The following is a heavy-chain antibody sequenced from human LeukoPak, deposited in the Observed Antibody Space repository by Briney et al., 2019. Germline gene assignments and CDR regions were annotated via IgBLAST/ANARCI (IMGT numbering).Heavy chain of an antibody. CDR3: ARTGYSSGWYDGY. J-gene: IGHJ4*02. D-gene: IGHD6-19*01. CDR1: GGSFSGYY. V-gene: IGHV4-34*01. Sequence: SETLSLTCAVYGGSFSGYYWSWIRQPPGKGLEWIGEINHSGSTNYNPSLKSRVTISVDTSKNQFSLKLSPVTAADTAVYYCARTGYSSGWYDGYWGQGTLVTVSS. CDR2: INHSGST.